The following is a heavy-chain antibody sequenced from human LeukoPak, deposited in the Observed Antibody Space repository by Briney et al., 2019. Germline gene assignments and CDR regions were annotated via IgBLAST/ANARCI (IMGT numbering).Heavy chain of an antibody. Sequence: ASVKVSRKASGYTFTGYYMHWVRQAPGQGLEWRGWINPNSGGTNYAQKFQGRVTMTRDTSISTAYMELSRLRSDDTAVYYCARGGDIVVVPAALSWFDPWGQGTLVTVSS. J-gene: IGHJ5*02. V-gene: IGHV1-2*02. CDR1: GYTFTGYY. CDR3: ARGGDIVVVPAALSWFDP. CDR2: INPNSGGT. D-gene: IGHD2-2*01.